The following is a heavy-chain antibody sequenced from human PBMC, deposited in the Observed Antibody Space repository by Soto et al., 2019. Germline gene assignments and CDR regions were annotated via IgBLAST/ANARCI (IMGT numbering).Heavy chain of an antibody. Sequence: PSETLSLTCTVSGDSMSSYYWSWIRQPAGKGLEWIGRVYTSGSTNYNPSLKGRVTMSVDTSKNQFSLKLRSVTSADTAVYYCARARPWRDYFDYWGQGTLVTASS. V-gene: IGHV4-4*07. CDR2: VYTSGST. CDR1: GDSMSSYY. J-gene: IGHJ4*02. CDR3: ARARPWRDYFDY. D-gene: IGHD3-3*01.